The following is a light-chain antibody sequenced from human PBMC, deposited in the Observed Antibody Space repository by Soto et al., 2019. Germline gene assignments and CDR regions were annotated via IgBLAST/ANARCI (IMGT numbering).Light chain of an antibody. J-gene: IGKJ5*01. CDR1: LDIDKF. Sequence: DIQMTQSPSSLSASVGDRVTITCQASLDIDKFLNWYQQKPGKPPKLLIDDASNLATGVPSRFSGRGSGTDFTFTISSLRPEDVATYYCQQYDDLPITFGQGTRLQIK. CDR2: DAS. CDR3: QQYDDLPIT. V-gene: IGKV1-33*01.